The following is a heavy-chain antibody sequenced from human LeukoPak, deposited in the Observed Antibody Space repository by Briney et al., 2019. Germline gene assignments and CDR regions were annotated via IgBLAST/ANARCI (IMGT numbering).Heavy chain of an antibody. V-gene: IGHV1-2*02. D-gene: IGHD7-27*01. Sequence: ASVKVSCKASGYTFTNFYIHWVRQAPGQGLEWMGWINPNSGGTNYTQKFQGRVTMTRDTSISTVYLEVSRLKSDDTAVYYCASNTGTVFDYWGRGALVTVSS. CDR1: GYTFTNFY. J-gene: IGHJ4*02. CDR3: ASNTGTVFDY. CDR2: INPNSGGT.